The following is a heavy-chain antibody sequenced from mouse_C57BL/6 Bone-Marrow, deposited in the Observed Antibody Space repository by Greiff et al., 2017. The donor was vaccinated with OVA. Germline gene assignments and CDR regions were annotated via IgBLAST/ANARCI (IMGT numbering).Heavy chain of an antibody. CDR3: ARRANWDGRYYFDY. V-gene: IGHV1-26*01. D-gene: IGHD4-1*01. CDR1: GYTFTDYY. CDR2: INPNNGGT. Sequence: EVQLQQSGPELVKPGASVKISCKASGYTFTDYYMNWVKQSHGKSLEWIGDINPNNGGTSYNQKFKGKATLTVDKSSSTAYMELRSLTSEDSAVYYCARRANWDGRYYFDYWGQGTTLTVSS. J-gene: IGHJ2*01.